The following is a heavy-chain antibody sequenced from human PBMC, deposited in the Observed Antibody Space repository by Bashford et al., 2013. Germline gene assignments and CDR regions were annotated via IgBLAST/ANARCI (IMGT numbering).Heavy chain of an antibody. V-gene: IGHV1-69*10. CDR1: GDTFSTYA. CDR3: ARTRITLPFYYYGMDV. D-gene: IGHD1-14*01. CDR2: IIPALDVT. Sequence: VASVKVSCKVSGDTFSTYAFSWVRQAPGQGFEYMGGIIPALDVTHFAQNFQGRVTISADDSTTTVSMDLSSLRSEDTAVYYCARTRITLPFYYYGMDVWGQGTTVTVSS. J-gene: IGHJ6*02.